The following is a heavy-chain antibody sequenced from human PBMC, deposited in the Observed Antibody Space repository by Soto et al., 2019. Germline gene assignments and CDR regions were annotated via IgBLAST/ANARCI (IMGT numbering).Heavy chain of an antibody. Sequence: VQLVESGGGLVQPGESLRLSCTASGLTFSISWMTWVRQAPGEGLEWVSNINPAGNVQHYADSVKERFTISRDNAKNSLFLQMSGLRVEDTAVYYCATANTPYAFDMLGQGTMVTVSS. CDR1: GLTFSISW. CDR3: ATANTPYAFDM. CDR2: INPAGNVQ. J-gene: IGHJ3*02. V-gene: IGHV3-7*01.